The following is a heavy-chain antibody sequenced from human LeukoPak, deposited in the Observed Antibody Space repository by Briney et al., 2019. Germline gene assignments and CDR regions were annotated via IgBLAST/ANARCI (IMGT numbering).Heavy chain of an antibody. V-gene: IGHV4-38-2*02. J-gene: IGHJ6*03. D-gene: IGHD1-26*01. CDR2: IYHSGST. Sequence: SETLSLTCTVSGYSISSGYYWGWIRQPPGQGLEWIGSIYHSGSTYYNPSLKSRVTISADTSKNQFSLKLSSVTAADTAVYYCARDRVSGSYYYYYYMDVWGKGTTVTVSS. CDR3: ARDRVSGSYYYYYYMDV. CDR1: GYSISSGYY.